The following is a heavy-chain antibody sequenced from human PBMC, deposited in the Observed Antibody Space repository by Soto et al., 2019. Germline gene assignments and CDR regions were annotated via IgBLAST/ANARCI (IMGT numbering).Heavy chain of an antibody. CDR2: IKQDGSEK. V-gene: IGHV3-7*03. J-gene: IGHJ6*02. CDR1: GFTFSSYC. D-gene: IGHD3-22*01. Sequence: EVQLVESGGGLVQPGGSLRLSCAASGFTFSSYCMSWVRQAPGKGLEWVANIKQDGSEKYYVDSVKGRFTISRDNAKNSLYLQMNSLRAEDTAVYYCARDREHYYDSSEDYYYGMDVWGQGTTVTVSS. CDR3: ARDREHYYDSSEDYYYGMDV.